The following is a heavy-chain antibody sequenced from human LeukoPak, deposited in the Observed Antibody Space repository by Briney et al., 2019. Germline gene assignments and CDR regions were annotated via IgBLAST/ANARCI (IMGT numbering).Heavy chain of an antibody. D-gene: IGHD6-25*01. CDR3: ARDHSGGSQVFDY. Sequence: ASVKVSCKASGYTFTNYGIAWVRQAPGQGLGWMGWISAYNGNKRYAQKVQDRVTMTTDTSTGTAYMELRDLRFDDTAIYYCARDHSGGSQVFDYWGHGTLVTVSS. V-gene: IGHV1-18*01. J-gene: IGHJ4*01. CDR2: ISAYNGNK. CDR1: GYTFTNYG.